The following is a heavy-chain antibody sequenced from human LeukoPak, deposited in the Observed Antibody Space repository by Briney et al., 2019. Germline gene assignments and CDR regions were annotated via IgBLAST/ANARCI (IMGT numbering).Heavy chain of an antibody. V-gene: IGHV3-23*01. CDR3: AKNSGSWYYFEY. J-gene: IGHJ4*02. Sequence: GGSLRLSCAASGFTFSSYSMNWVRQAPGKGLEWVSSISGSGGSADYADSVKGRFTISRDNSKNTLFLQMNSLRAEDTAVYYCAKNSGSWYYFEYWGQGTLVTVSS. CDR1: GFTFSSYS. CDR2: ISGSGGSA. D-gene: IGHD6-13*01.